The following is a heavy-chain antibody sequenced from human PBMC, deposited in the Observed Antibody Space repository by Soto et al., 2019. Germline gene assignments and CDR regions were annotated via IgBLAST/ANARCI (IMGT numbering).Heavy chain of an antibody. D-gene: IGHD4-17*01. CDR3: ARTRPDYAQRRGGWFDP. Sequence: QVPLVQSGAEVKKPGASVKVSCKASGYTFTGYYMHWVRQAPGQGLEWMGWINPNSGGTNYAQKFQGRVTMTRDTSISTAYMELSRLRSDDTAVYYCARTRPDYAQRRGGWFDPWGQGTLVTVSS. CDR2: INPNSGGT. V-gene: IGHV1-2*02. J-gene: IGHJ5*02. CDR1: GYTFTGYY.